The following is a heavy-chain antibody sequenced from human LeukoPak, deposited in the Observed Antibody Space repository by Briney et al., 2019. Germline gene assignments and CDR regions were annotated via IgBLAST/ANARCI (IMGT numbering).Heavy chain of an antibody. V-gene: IGHV1-2*02. CDR3: ARGRQLNGNQYILEDY. J-gene: IGHJ4*02. CDR1: GYTFTGYF. Sequence: GASVKVSCQASGYTFTGYFMHWVRQAPGQGPEWMGWINPNSGDTSYAQKFQGRVTMTRDTSISTAYMEVTSDDTAVYYCARGRQLNGNQYILEDYWGQGTLVTVSS. CDR2: INPNSGDT. D-gene: IGHD1-14*01.